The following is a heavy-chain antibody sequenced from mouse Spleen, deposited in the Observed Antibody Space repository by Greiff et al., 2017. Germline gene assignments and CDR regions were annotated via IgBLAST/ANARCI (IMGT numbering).Heavy chain of an antibody. CDR3: ARVYYGNLYWYFDV. CDR1: GFTFSDYY. J-gene: IGHJ1*03. Sequence: EVQLVESEGGLVQPGSSMKLSCTASGFTFSDYYMAWVRQVPEKGLEWVANINYDGSSTYYLDSLKSRFIISRDNAKNILYLQMSSLKSEDTATYYCARVYYGNLYWYFDVWGTGTTVTVSS. V-gene: IGHV5-16*01. CDR2: INYDGSST. D-gene: IGHD2-1*01.